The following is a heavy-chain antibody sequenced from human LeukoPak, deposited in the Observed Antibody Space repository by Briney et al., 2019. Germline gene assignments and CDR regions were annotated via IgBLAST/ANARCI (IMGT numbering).Heavy chain of an antibody. CDR2: IFYSGST. CDR1: GGSISSGGYY. D-gene: IGHD1-14*01. J-gene: IGHJ3*02. V-gene: IGHV4-31*03. CDR3: ARVDRDAFDI. Sequence: SQTLPLTCTVSGGSISSGGYYWSLIRQHPGKGLEWIGYIFYSGSTYYNPSLKSRVTISVDTSKNQFSLKLSSVTAADTAVYYCARVDRDAFDIWGQGTMVTVSS.